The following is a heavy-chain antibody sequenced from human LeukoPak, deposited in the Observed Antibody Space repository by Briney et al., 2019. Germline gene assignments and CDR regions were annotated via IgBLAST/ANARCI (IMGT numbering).Heavy chain of an antibody. D-gene: IGHD3-10*01. V-gene: IGHV3-23*01. Sequence: GGSLRLSCAASGFTFSDYYMSWIRQAPGKGLEWVSAISGSGGSTYYADSVKGRFTISRDNSKNTLYLQMNSLRAEDTAVYYCAKDSWADGSGSSIDYWGQGTLVTVSS. CDR1: GFTFSDYY. J-gene: IGHJ4*02. CDR3: AKDSWADGSGSSIDY. CDR2: ISGSGGST.